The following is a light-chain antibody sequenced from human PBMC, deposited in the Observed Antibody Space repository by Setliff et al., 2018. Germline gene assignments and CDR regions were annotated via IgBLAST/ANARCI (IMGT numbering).Light chain of an antibody. J-gene: IGLJ1*01. CDR3: SSYTSNSTYV. CDR1: GTYNY. CDR2: DAT. V-gene: IGLV2-14*03. Sequence: QSVLTQPASVSGSPGQSITISCTGTGTYNYVSWYQQHPGKAPQLIIYDATNRPSGVSNRFSASKSGNTASLTISGLQPEDDADYYCSSYTSNSTYVFGTGTKV.